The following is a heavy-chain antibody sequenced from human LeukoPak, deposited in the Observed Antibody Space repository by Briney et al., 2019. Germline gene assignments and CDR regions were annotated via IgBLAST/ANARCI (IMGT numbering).Heavy chain of an antibody. J-gene: IGHJ6*02. D-gene: IGHD4-17*01. CDR1: GDXVSSNSAA. CDR2: TYYRSKWYN. Sequence: SQTLSLTCAISGDXVSSNSAAWNWIRQSPSRGLEWLGRTYYRSKWYNDYAVSVKSRITINPDTSKNQFSLQLNSVTPEDTAVYYCARDFYPATVTTYYGMDVWGQGTTVTVSS. CDR3: ARDFYPATVTTYYGMDV. V-gene: IGHV6-1*01.